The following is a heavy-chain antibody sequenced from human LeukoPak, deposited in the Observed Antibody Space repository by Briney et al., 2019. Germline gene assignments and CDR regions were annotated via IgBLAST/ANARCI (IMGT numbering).Heavy chain of an antibody. CDR1: GFIVNTYY. CDR2: IYSDGST. V-gene: IGHV3-53*01. J-gene: IGHJ4*02. D-gene: IGHD2-21*01. CDR3: AKGPASYSPFDY. Sequence: PGGSLRLSCAVSGFIVNTYYMSWVRQAPGKGLEWVSIIYSDGSTYYADSVKGRFAISRDTSKNTLFLQMNSLRAEDTAVYYCAKGPASYSPFDYWGQGTLVTVSS.